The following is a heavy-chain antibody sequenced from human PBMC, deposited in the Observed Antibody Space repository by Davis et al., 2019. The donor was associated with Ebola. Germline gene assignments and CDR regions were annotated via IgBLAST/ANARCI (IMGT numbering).Heavy chain of an antibody. CDR1: GGSISSSNW. Sequence: SETLSLTCAVSGGSISSSNWWSWVRQPPGKGLEWIGEIYHSGSTNYNPSLKSRVTISVDMSKNQFSLKLSSVTAADTAVYYCAREINFRSRAVAGRYYYYGMDVWGQGTTVTVSS. D-gene: IGHD6-19*01. CDR3: AREINFRSRAVAGRYYYYGMDV. J-gene: IGHJ6*02. CDR2: IYHSGST. V-gene: IGHV4-4*02.